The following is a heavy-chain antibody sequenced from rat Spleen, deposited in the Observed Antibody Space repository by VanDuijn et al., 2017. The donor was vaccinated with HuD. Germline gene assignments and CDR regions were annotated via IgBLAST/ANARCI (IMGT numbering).Heavy chain of an antibody. V-gene: IGHV5-29*01. CDR1: GFTFSNYG. D-gene: IGHD1-10*01. Sequence: EVQLVESGGGLVQPGRSLKLSCAASGFTFSNYGMAWVRQAPTKGLEWVATISHDGSGTDYRDSVKGRFTISRDNAKSTPNLKMDSRRSEDTATYYCARRGYNNYFFDYWGQGVMVTVSA. CDR2: ISHDGSGT. CDR3: ARRGYNNYFFDY. J-gene: IGHJ2*01.